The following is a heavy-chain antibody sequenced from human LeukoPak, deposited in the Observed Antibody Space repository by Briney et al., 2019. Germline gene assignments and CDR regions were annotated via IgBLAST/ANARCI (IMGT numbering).Heavy chain of an antibody. Sequence: SETLSLTCTVSGGSISSYYWSWIRQSPGKGLEWIGYIYYSGNTNYNPSLKSRVTISVDTSKNQVSLKLSSVTAADTAVYYCARGGGDSSSSQDFDYWGQGTLVTVSS. V-gene: IGHV4-59*01. CDR3: ARGGGDSSSSQDFDY. D-gene: IGHD6-13*01. CDR2: IYYSGNT. J-gene: IGHJ4*02. CDR1: GGSISSYY.